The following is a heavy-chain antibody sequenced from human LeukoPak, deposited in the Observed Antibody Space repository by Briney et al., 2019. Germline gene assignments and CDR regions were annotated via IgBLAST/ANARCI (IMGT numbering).Heavy chain of an antibody. D-gene: IGHD7-27*01. CDR1: VVAPSSVG. V-gene: IGHV3-30*02. CDR2: IWIDGSNK. Sequence: GSPSPSPAPSVVAPSSVGTEAVSPSPRGGLWSVSCIWIDGSNKYYADSVKGRFTISRDNSKNTLYLQMNSLRAEDTAVYYCAKDRGLTGDLRGFDYWGQGTLVTVSS. CDR3: AKDRGLTGDLRGFDY. J-gene: IGHJ4*02.